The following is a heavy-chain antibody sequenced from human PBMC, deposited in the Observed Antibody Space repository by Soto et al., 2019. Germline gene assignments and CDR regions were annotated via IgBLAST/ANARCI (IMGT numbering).Heavy chain of an antibody. D-gene: IGHD3-16*02. CDR2: IYWDDDK. CDR1: GFSLSATAVG. Sequence: QITLKESGPTLVKPTQTLTLTCTFSGFSLSATAVGVGWIRQPPGKALEWLALIYWDDDKRYSPSLKSRLTITKDTSKNQVVLTMTNMDPVDTATYYCAHYRYYFDYWGQGTLVAVSS. CDR3: AHYRYYFDY. V-gene: IGHV2-5*02. J-gene: IGHJ4*02.